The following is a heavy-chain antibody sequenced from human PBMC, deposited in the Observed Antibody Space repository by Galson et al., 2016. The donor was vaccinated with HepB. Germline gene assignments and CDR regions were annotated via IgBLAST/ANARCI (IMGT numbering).Heavy chain of an antibody. CDR2: ISTDGGGT. Sequence: SLRLSCAASGITFSSYAMYWVRQAPGQRLECVSAISTDGGGTYYADPVKGRFTISRDNSNNTLYLQMTSLRAEDTAVYYCVNGNWFDPWGQGTLVTVSP. V-gene: IGHV3-64D*06. CDR3: VNGNWFDP. CDR1: GITFSSYA. J-gene: IGHJ5*02.